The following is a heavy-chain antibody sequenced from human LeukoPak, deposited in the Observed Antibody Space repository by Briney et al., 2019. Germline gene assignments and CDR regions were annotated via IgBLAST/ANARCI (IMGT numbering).Heavy chain of an antibody. D-gene: IGHD2-15*01. V-gene: IGHV4-39*07. Sequence: SETLSLTCTVSGGSISSSSYYWGWIRQPPGKGLEWIGEINHSGSTNYNPSLKSRVTISVDTSKNQFSLKLSSVTAADTAVYYCARVLGYCSGGSCYDGNWFDPWGQGTLVTVSS. CDR3: ARVLGYCSGGSCYDGNWFDP. CDR1: GGSISSSSYY. CDR2: INHSGST. J-gene: IGHJ5*02.